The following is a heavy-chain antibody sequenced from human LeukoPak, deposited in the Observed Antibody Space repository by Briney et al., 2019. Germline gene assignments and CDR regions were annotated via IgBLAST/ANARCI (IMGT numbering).Heavy chain of an antibody. CDR1: GGSISSSSYY. V-gene: IGHV4-39*01. CDR3: ARGGGYSSSWYRWFDP. D-gene: IGHD6-13*01. J-gene: IGHJ5*02. Sequence: SETLSLTCTVSGGSISSSSYYWGWIRQPPGKGLEWIGSIYYSGSTYYNPSLKSRVTISVDTSKNQFSLKLSSVTAADTAVYYCARGGGYSSSWYRWFDPWGQGTLVTVSS. CDR2: IYYSGST.